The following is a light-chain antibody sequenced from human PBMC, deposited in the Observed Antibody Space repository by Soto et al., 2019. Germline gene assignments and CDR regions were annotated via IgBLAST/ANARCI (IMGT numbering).Light chain of an antibody. CDR2: DAS. CDR3: QEYKTWT. J-gene: IGKJ1*01. CDR1: QRVSTW. V-gene: IGKV1-5*01. Sequence: GDTVTITCRASQRVSTWLAWYQQTPGKAPKLLMYDASTLESGAPARFSGSGSGTEFTLTISSLQPEDFATYHCQEYKTWTFGQGTKVDIK.